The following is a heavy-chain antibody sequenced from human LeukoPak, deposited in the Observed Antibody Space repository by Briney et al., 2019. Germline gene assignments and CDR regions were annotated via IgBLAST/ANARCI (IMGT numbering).Heavy chain of an antibody. J-gene: IGHJ4*02. CDR2: INPSGGST. CDR1: GYTLTSYY. D-gene: IGHD1-26*01. Sequence: ASVKVSCKASGYTLTSYYMHWVRQAPGQGLEWMGIINPSGGSTSYAQKFQGRVTMTRDTSTSTVYMELSSLRSEDTAVYYCARDTGELLPFDYWGQGTLVTVSS. CDR3: ARDTGELLPFDY. V-gene: IGHV1-46*01.